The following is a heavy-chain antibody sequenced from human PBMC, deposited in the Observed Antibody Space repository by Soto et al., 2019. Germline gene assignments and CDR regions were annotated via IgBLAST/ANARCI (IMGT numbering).Heavy chain of an antibody. CDR1: VYTFTRYE. CDR3: ARGVTYSSSSYYQYYMVV. D-gene: IGHD6-6*01. Sequence: GASVKVSCKASVYTFTRYEINCVRQATGQELEWMGWMNPNSGNTGYAQKFQGRVTMTRNTSISTAYMELSSLRSEDTAVYYCARGVTYSSSSYYQYYMVVWGKGTTVTVAS. CDR2: MNPNSGNT. J-gene: IGHJ6*03. V-gene: IGHV1-8*01.